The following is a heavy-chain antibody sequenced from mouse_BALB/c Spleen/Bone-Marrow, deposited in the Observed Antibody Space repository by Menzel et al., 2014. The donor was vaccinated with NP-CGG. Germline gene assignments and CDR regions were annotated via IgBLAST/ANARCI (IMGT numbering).Heavy chain of an antibody. CDR2: IYPGNGDT. CDR1: GYSFTDYY. Sequence: VQVVESGPELVKPGASVLISCTASGYSFTDYYINWVKQMPGQGLERIGWIYPGNGDTKYYERFKGKAPLTVDTSSSTDNMQLSRLTSKGTAVYFCARMRYFDYREFAHWGQGTLVTDSA. CDR3: ARMRYFDYREFAH. J-gene: IGHJ3*01. D-gene: IGHD2-4*01. V-gene: IGHV1-84*02.